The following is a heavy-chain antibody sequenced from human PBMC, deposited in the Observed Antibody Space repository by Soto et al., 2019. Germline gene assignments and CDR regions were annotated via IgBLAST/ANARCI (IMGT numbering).Heavy chain of an antibody. CDR1: GGTFSSYA. V-gene: IGHV1-69*13. J-gene: IGHJ3*02. CDR3: AREGGGNSHDAFDI. Sequence: GASGKVSCKASGGTFSSYAISWVRQAPGQGLEWMGGIIPIFGTANYAQKFQGRVTITADESTSTAYMELSSLRSEDTAVYYCAREGGGNSHDAFDIWGQGTMVTV. D-gene: IGHD2-21*02. CDR2: IIPIFGTA.